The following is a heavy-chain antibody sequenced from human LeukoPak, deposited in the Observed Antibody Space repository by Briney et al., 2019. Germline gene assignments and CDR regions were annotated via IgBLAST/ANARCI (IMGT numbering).Heavy chain of an antibody. Sequence: PGGSLRLSCAASGFTFSSYAMSWVRQAPGKGLEGVSTISGSGGSIYYADSVKGRFPISRDNSKNTLYLQMNSLRAEDTAVYYCAKDLGVWFGRNNWFDPWGQGTLVTVSS. CDR3: AKDLGVWFGRNNWFDP. D-gene: IGHD3-10*01. CDR1: GFTFSSYA. V-gene: IGHV3-23*01. J-gene: IGHJ5*02. CDR2: ISGSGGSI.